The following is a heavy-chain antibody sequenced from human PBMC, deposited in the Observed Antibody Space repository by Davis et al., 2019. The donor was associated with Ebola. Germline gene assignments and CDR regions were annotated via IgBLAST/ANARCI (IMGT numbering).Heavy chain of an antibody. CDR3: ASGDGRGSSYDMDV. CDR2: IKQDESEK. CDR1: GFTFSHYW. V-gene: IGHV3-7*03. J-gene: IGHJ6*02. D-gene: IGHD6-6*01. Sequence: GESLKISCVASGFTFSHYWMSWVRQAPGKGPEWVAIIKQDESEKYYVDSVKGRFTISRDNAKNSLFMQMNSLRAEDTAFYYCASGDGRGSSYDMDVWGQGTTVTVSS.